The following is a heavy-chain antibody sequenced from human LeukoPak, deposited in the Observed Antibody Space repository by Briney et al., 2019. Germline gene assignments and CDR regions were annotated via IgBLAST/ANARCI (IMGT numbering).Heavy chain of an antibody. Sequence: GGSLRLSWAASGFTLSNYGVHWVRQAPGKGLGWVAFLRYDGSYDYYAGSVKGRFTISRDNSKNTLYLQMNSLRAEDTAVYYCARALTLAVAGIGGDAFDIWGQGTMVTVSS. D-gene: IGHD6-19*01. CDR2: LRYDGSYD. J-gene: IGHJ3*02. CDR1: GFTLSNYG. CDR3: ARALTLAVAGIGGDAFDI. V-gene: IGHV3-30*02.